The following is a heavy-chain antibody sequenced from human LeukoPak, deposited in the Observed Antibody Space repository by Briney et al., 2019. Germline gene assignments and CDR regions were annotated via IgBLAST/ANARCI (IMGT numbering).Heavy chain of an antibody. CDR1: GGSISSYY. D-gene: IGHD2-21*01. Sequence: SETLSLTCTVSGGSISSYYWSWIRQPPGKGLEWIGYIYYSGSTNYNPSLKSRVTISVDTSKNQFSLKLSSVTAADTAVYYCARAAYCGGDCYSNPFDYWGQGTLVTVSS. CDR2: IYYSGST. CDR3: ARAAYCGGDCYSNPFDY. V-gene: IGHV4-59*01. J-gene: IGHJ4*02.